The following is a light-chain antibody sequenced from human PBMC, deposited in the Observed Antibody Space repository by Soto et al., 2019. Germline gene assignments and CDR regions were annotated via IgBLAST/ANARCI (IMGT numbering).Light chain of an antibody. CDR2: WAS. V-gene: IGKV4-1*01. CDR1: QTVLSTSNNRDY. CDR3: QHYLDFPLT. J-gene: IGKJ4*01. Sequence: DIGMTQSPDSLAVSLGERATINCKSSQTVLSTSNNRDYLAWYQQKPGQPPKLLINWASTRLSGVPDRFSGSGSGTDFTLTISSLQAEDVAVYYCQHYLDFPLTFGGGTKVDIK.